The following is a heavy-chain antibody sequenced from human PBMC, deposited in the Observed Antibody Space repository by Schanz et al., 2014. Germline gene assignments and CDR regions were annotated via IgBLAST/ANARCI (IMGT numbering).Heavy chain of an antibody. CDR2: ISAYNGNT. CDR1: GYSFSTYA. D-gene: IGHD6-13*01. CDR3: ARDNLVSSSWYNYYGMDV. Sequence: QVHLVQSESELKNPGASVKVSCKTSGYSFSTYAMNWVRQAPGQGLEWMGWISAYNGNTNYAQKLQGRVTMTTDTSTSTAYMELRSLRSDDTAVYYCARDNLVSSSWYNYYGMDVWGQGTTVTVSS. V-gene: IGHV1-18*01. J-gene: IGHJ6*02.